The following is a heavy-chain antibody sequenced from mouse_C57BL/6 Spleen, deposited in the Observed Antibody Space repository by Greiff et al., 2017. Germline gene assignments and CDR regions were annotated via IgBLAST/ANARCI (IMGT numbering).Heavy chain of an antibody. Sequence: QVQLQQSGAELVKPGASVKISCKASGYAFSSYWMNWVKQRPGKGLEWIGQIYPGDGDTNYNGKFKGKATLTADKSSNTAYMQLSSLTSEDSAVYFCAGSWDGYYEGYAMDYWGQGTSVTVSS. CDR1: GYAFSSYW. V-gene: IGHV1-80*01. CDR3: AGSWDGYYEGYAMDY. CDR2: IYPGDGDT. D-gene: IGHD2-3*01. J-gene: IGHJ4*01.